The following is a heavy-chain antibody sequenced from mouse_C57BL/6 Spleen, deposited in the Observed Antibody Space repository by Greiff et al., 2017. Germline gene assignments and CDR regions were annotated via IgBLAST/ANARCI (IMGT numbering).Heavy chain of an antibody. J-gene: IGHJ4*01. CDR1: GYTFTSYW. D-gene: IGHD1-1*01. CDR3: ARGPLITTGVGNYAMDY. V-gene: IGHV1-52*01. Sequence: QVQLQQPGAELVRPGSSVKLSCKASGYTFTSYWMHWVKQRPIQGLEWIGNIDPSDSETHYNQKFKDKATLTVDKSSSTAYMQLSSLTSEDSAVYYCARGPLITTGVGNYAMDYWGQGTSVTVSS. CDR2: IDPSDSET.